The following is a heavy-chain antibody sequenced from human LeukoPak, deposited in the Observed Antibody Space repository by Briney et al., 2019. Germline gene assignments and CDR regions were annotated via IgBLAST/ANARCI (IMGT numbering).Heavy chain of an antibody. CDR3: ASTVTTPYYYYGMDV. J-gene: IGHJ6*02. Sequence: AGGSLRLSCAASGFTVSSNYMSWVRQAPGKGLEWVSVIYSGGSTYYADSVKGRFTISRDNSKNTLYLQMNSLRAEDTAVYYCASTVTTPYYYYGMDVWGQGTTVTVSS. CDR2: IYSGGST. CDR1: GFTVSSNY. D-gene: IGHD4-17*01. V-gene: IGHV3-66*01.